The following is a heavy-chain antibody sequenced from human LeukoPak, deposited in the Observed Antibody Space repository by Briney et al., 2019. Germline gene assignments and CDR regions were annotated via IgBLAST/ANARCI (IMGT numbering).Heavy chain of an antibody. V-gene: IGHV3-23*01. Sequence: GGSLRLSCSVSGITLSNYGMSWVRQPPPKGLAWVAGISDSGCRTNYADSVKGRFTISRDNPKNTLYLQMNSLRAEDTAVYFCAKRGVVIRVILVGFHKEAYYFDSWGQGALVTVSS. CDR1: GITLSNYG. CDR3: AKRGVVIRVILVGFHKEAYYFDS. CDR2: ISDSGCRT. J-gene: IGHJ4*02. D-gene: IGHD3-22*01.